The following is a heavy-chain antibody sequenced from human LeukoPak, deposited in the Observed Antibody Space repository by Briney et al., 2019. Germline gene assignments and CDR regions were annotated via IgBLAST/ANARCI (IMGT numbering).Heavy chain of an antibody. CDR2: ISAYNGNT. V-gene: IGHV1-18*01. D-gene: IGHD3-10*01. Sequence: ASVKVSCKASGYTFTSYGISWVRQAPGQGLEWMGWISAYNGNTNYAQKLQGRVTMTTDTSTSTAYMELRSLRSDDTAVYYCARDLLWFGINNWFDPWGQGTLVTVSS. CDR3: ARDLLWFGINNWFDP. CDR1: GYTFTSYG. J-gene: IGHJ5*02.